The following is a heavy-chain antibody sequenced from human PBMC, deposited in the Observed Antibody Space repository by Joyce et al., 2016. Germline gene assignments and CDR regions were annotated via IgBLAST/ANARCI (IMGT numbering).Heavy chain of an antibody. CDR2: VYLQGIT. CDR1: GLSFDLHSF. D-gene: IGHD5-18*01. Sequence: QVQLQESGPGLVKPSETLSLTCGVSGLSFDLHSFWGWVRQPPGKGLEWIGNVYLQGITHYSPSRKSRVTISMDTSKNQFSLNLNSLTAADTAVYFCARRPYNVHTPLGSDWYFDLWGRGTLVTVSS. J-gene: IGHJ2*01. CDR3: ARRPYNVHTPLGSDWYFDL. V-gene: IGHV4-38-2*01.